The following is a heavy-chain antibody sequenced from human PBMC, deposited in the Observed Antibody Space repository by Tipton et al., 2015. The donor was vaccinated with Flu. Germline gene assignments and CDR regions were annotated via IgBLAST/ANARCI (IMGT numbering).Heavy chain of an antibody. Sequence: LRLSCTVSGGSISSSSYYWGWIRQPPGKGLEWIGSIYYSGSAYYNPSLKSRVTISVDTSKNQFSLKVISVTAADTAVYYCARRSYSNYVSDPKNWFDPWGQGILVTVSS. CDR1: GGSISSSSYY. CDR2: IYYSGSA. D-gene: IGHD4-11*01. CDR3: ARRSYSNYVSDPKNWFDP. J-gene: IGHJ5*02. V-gene: IGHV4-39*01.